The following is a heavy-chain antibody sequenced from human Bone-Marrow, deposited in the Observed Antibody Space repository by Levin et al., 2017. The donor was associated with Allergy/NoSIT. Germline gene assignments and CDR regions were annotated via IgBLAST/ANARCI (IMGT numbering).Heavy chain of an antibody. Sequence: SGPTLVKPTQTLTLTCTFSGFSLSNSGMCVSWIRQPPGKALEWLALIDWDDDKYYTPSLKTRLTISKDTSKNQVVLTMTNMDSVDTATYYCARTGGEYVGFDYWGQGTLGTVSS. CDR1: GFSLSNSGMC. J-gene: IGHJ4*02. CDR3: ARTGGEYVGFDY. D-gene: IGHD1-26*01. CDR2: IDWDDDK. V-gene: IGHV2-70*01.